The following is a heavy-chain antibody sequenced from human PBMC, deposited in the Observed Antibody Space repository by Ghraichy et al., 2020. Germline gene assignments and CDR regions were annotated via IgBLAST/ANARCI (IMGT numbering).Heavy chain of an antibody. Sequence: GGSLRLSCAASGFTFSSYAMSWVRQAPGKGLEWVSAISGSGGSTYYADSVKGRFTISRDNSKNTLYLQMNSLRAEDTAVYYCAKDQPYCSSTSCSDAFDIWGQGTMVTVSS. CDR2: ISGSGGST. D-gene: IGHD2-2*01. V-gene: IGHV3-23*01. CDR1: GFTFSSYA. J-gene: IGHJ3*02. CDR3: AKDQPYCSSTSCSDAFDI.